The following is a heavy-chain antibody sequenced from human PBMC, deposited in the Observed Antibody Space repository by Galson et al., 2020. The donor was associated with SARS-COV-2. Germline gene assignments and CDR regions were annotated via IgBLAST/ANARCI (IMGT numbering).Heavy chain of an antibody. CDR1: GYSVSTTTY. CDR3: ARQGVNMIVLVTVPGWYFDL. D-gene: IGHD3-22*01. Sequence: SETLYLTCTVSGYSVSTTTYWGWVRQPPERGQEWIGSVYTSGTTYYNTSLKSRVTISVDTSKNQFYLRLDSVTAADTALYYCARQGVNMIVLVTVPGWYFDLWGRGTLVTISS. CDR2: VYTSGTT. J-gene: IGHJ2*01. V-gene: IGHV4-38-2*02.